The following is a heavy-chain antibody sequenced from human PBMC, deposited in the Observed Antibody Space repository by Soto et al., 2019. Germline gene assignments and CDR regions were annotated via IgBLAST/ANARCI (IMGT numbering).Heavy chain of an antibody. CDR2: IIPIFGTA. CDR1: GGTFSSYA. J-gene: IGHJ6*02. D-gene: IGHD3-16*02. V-gene: IGHV1-69*13. CDR3: ARVSTLPHYYYYGMDV. Sequence: SVKVSCKTSGGTFSSYAINWVRQAPGQGLEWMGGIIPIFGTANYAQKFQGRVTITAAESTSTAYMELSSLRSEDTAVYYCARVSTLPHYYYYGMDVWRQRTTVTASS.